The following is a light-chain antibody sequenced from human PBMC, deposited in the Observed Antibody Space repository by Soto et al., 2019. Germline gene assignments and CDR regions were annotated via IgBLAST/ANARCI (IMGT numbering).Light chain of an antibody. J-gene: IGKJ1*01. CDR3: QQYDTSPWT. CDR2: GAS. CDR1: QSVSSSS. V-gene: IGKV3-20*01. Sequence: EIVLTQSPGTLSLSPGERATLSCRASQSVSSSSLAWYQQKPGQAPRLLMYGASSRATGIPDRFSGSGSGTDCNLTISRLEPEDFAVDYCQQYDTSPWTFGQGTKVEIK.